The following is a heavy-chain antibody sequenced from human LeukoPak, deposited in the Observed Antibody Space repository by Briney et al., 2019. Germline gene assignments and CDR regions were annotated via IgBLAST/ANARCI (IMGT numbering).Heavy chain of an antibody. CDR1: GFTFDSHA. CDR2: ISTASSTV. Sequence: GGSLRLSCAASGFTFDSHAMNWVRQAPGKGLEGISYISTASSTVHYADSVKGRFTISRDNAKNSLYLQMNSLRADDTAMYYCARRGNYSYYHMDVWGKGTTVTVSS. J-gene: IGHJ6*03. V-gene: IGHV3-48*01. CDR3: ARRGNYSYYHMDV.